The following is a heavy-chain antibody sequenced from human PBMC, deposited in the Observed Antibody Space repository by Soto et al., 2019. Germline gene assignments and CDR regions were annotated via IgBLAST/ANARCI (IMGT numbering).Heavy chain of an antibody. V-gene: IGHV3-20*04. J-gene: IGHJ4*02. Sequence: PGGSLRLSCAVSGFTFADFAMSWVRQAPGKGLEWVSGINWNGISTSYRDSVKGRFTISRDDAKNSLYLQMNSLRAEDTALYYCARDGFQYDDGGYYEFDYWGQGTMVTVPQ. D-gene: IGHD3-22*01. CDR3: ARDGFQYDDGGYYEFDY. CDR2: INWNGIST. CDR1: GFTFADFA.